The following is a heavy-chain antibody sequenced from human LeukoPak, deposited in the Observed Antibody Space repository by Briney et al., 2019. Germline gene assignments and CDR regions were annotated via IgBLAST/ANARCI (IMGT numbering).Heavy chain of an antibody. V-gene: IGHV3-33*01. J-gene: IGHJ5*02. CDR2: IWYDGGNK. CDR1: GFTFSSYG. Sequence: PGGSLRLSCAPSGFTFSSYGMHWVRQAPGKGLEWVTFIWYDGGNKYYADSVKGLFTISRDNSKNTLDLQMNSLRAEDTAVYYCARDRGSYRNFDWFDPWGQGTLVTVSS. D-gene: IGHD1-26*01. CDR3: ARDRGSYRNFDWFDP.